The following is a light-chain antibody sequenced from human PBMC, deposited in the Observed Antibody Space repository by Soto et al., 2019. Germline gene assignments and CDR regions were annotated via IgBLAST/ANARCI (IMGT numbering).Light chain of an antibody. Sequence: IQLTQSPSSLSASVGDRVTVTCRASQDIRNYLAWYQQKPGKAPKLLICDASTLYSGVPSRFSASGSVRDFTLTISSLQPEDSATYYCQQYYDFRTFGQGTKVDIK. CDR2: DAS. CDR1: QDIRNY. CDR3: QQYYDFRT. V-gene: IGKV1-9*01. J-gene: IGKJ1*01.